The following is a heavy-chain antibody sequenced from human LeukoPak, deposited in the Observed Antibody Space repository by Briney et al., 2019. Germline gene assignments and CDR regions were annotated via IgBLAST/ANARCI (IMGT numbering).Heavy chain of an antibody. V-gene: IGHV1-69*06. CDR3: ARDTRAARSYYYYYYVDV. CDR2: IIPIFGTA. D-gene: IGHD6-6*01. CDR1: GGTFSSYA. J-gene: IGHJ6*03. Sequence: ASVKVSRKASGGTFSSYAISWVRQAPGQGLEWMGGIIPIFGTANYAQKFQGRVTITADKSTSTAYMGLSSLRSEDTAVYYCARDTRAARSYYYYYYVDVWGKGTTVTVSS.